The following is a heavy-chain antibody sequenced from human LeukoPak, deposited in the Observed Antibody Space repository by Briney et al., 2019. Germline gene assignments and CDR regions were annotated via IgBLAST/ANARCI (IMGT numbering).Heavy chain of an antibody. Sequence: PGGSLRLSCAASGFTFSSYGMHWVRQAPGKGLEWVAVISYDGSNKYYADSVKGRFTISRDNSKNTLYLQMNSLRAEDTAVYYCAKDIRYYSYGFHYMDVWGKGTTVTISS. J-gene: IGHJ6*03. CDR1: GFTFSSYG. CDR2: ISYDGSNK. D-gene: IGHD5-18*01. CDR3: AKDIRYYSYGFHYMDV. V-gene: IGHV3-30*18.